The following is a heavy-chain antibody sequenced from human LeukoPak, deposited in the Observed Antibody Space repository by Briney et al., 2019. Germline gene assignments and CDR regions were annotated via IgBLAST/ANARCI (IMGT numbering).Heavy chain of an antibody. V-gene: IGHV4-4*07. CDR2: IYSSGGN. J-gene: IGHJ4*02. CDR1: GGSISGYF. CDR3: AREPTSGREPTSGRPLDY. Sequence: TSETLSLTCTVSGGSISGYFWTWIRQPAGKGLEWIGRIYSSGGNNYNPSLKSRVTMSLDTSKNHFSLNLTSVTAADTAVYYCAREPTSGREPTSGRPLDYWGQGTLVTVSS. D-gene: IGHD5-12*01.